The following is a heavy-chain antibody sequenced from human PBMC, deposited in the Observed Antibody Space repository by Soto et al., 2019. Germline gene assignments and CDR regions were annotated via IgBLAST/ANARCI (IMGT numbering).Heavy chain of an antibody. J-gene: IGHJ5*02. CDR2: IYYSGST. CDR1: GGSISSYY. D-gene: IGHD2-2*01. Sequence: KASETLSLTCTVSGGSISSYYWSWIRQPPGKGLEWIGYIYYSGSTNYNPSLKSRVTISVDTSKNQFSLKLSSVTAADTAVYYCARDFPFCSSTSCSRNWFDPWGQGTLVTVSS. CDR3: ARDFPFCSSTSCSRNWFDP. V-gene: IGHV4-59*01.